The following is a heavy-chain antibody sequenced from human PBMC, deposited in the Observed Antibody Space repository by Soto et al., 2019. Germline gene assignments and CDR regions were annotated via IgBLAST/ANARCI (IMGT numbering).Heavy chain of an antibody. Sequence: AGESLKISCKGSGYSFTGYWIGWVRQMPGKGLEWMGIIYPGDSDTRYSPSFQGQVTISADKSISTAYLQWSSLKASDTAMYYCARVGVAQYYYYGMDVWGQGTTVTVSS. D-gene: IGHD1-26*01. CDR1: GYSFTGYW. CDR2: IYPGDSDT. CDR3: ARVGVAQYYYYGMDV. J-gene: IGHJ6*02. V-gene: IGHV5-51*01.